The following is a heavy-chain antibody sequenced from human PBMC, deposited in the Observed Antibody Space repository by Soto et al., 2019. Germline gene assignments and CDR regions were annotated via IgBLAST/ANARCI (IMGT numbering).Heavy chain of an antibody. CDR3: AKVAGSSWFEGSGMDV. CDR2: ISGSGGST. CDR1: GFTFSSYA. Sequence: EVQLFESGGGLVQPGGSLRLSCAASGFTFSSYAMSWVRQAPGKGLEWVSAISGSGGSTYYADSVKGRFTISRDNSKNTLYLQMNSLRAEDTAVYYCAKVAGSSWFEGSGMDVWGQGTTVTVSS. V-gene: IGHV3-23*01. J-gene: IGHJ6*02. D-gene: IGHD6-13*01.